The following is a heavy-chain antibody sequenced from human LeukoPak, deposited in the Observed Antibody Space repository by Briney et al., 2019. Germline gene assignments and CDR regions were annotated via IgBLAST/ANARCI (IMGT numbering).Heavy chain of an antibody. Sequence: GGSLRLSCAASGFTFSSYSMNWVRQAPGKGLEWVSSISSSSSYIYYADSVKGRFTISRDNAKNSLYLQMNSLRAEDTAVYYCARGNGDTAFRGTFDYWGQGTLVTVSS. CDR2: ISSSSSYI. CDR1: GFTFSSYS. D-gene: IGHD5-18*01. J-gene: IGHJ4*02. V-gene: IGHV3-21*04. CDR3: ARGNGDTAFRGTFDY.